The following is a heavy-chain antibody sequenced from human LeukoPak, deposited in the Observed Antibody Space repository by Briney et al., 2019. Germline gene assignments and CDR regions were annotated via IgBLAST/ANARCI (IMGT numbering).Heavy chain of an antibody. CDR2: IYYSGST. CDR3: ARVGVFGYCTRDSCHSPFDY. J-gene: IGHJ4*01. D-gene: IGHD2-15*01. V-gene: IGHV4-59*01. Sequence: SETLSLTCTVSGGSISSYYWSWIRQPPGKGLEWIGYIYYSGSTNYNPSLKSRVTISVDTSKNQFSLKLSSVTAADTAVYYCARVGVFGYCTRDSCHSPFDYWGHGTLVTVSS. CDR1: GGSISSYY.